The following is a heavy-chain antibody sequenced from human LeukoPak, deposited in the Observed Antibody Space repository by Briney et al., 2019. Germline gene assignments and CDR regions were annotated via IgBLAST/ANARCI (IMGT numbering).Heavy chain of an antibody. J-gene: IGHJ4*02. CDR1: GYTFTGYY. CDR3: ARDSPTYYYDSSGYYESY. Sequence: ASVKVSCKASGYTFTGYYMHWVRQAPGQGLGWMGWINPNSGGTNYAQKFQGRVTMTRDTSISTAYMELSRLRSDDTAVYYCARDSPTYYYDSSGYYESYWGQGTLVTVSS. D-gene: IGHD3-22*01. CDR2: INPNSGGT. V-gene: IGHV1-2*02.